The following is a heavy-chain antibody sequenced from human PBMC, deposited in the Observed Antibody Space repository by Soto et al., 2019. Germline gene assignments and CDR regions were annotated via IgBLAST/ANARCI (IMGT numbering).Heavy chain of an antibody. Sequence: GSLRLSCAASGFTFSSYAMSWIRQPPGKGLEWIGYIYYSGSTNYNPSLKSRVTISVDTSKNQFSLKLSSVTAADTAVYYCARGTLYSGYDPSWFDPWGQGTLVTVSS. V-gene: IGHV4-59*01. CDR2: IYYSGST. J-gene: IGHJ5*02. CDR1: GFTFSSYA. CDR3: ARGTLYSGYDPSWFDP. D-gene: IGHD5-12*01.